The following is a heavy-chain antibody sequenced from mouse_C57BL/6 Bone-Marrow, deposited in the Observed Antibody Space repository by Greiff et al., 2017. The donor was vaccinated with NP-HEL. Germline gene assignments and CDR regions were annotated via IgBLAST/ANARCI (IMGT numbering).Heavy chain of an antibody. J-gene: IGHJ3*01. Sequence: QVQLQQPGAELVMPGASVKLSCKASGYTFTSYWMHWVKQRPGQGLEWIGEIDPSDSYTNYNQKFKGKSTLTVDKSSSTAYMQLSSLTSEDSAVYYCARSRDDAWFAYWGQGTLVTVSA. V-gene: IGHV1-69*01. CDR3: ARSRDDAWFAY. CDR1: GYTFTSYW. CDR2: IDPSDSYT.